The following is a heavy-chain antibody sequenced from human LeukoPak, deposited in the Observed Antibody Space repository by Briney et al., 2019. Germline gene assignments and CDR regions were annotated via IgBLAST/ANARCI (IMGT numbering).Heavy chain of an antibody. V-gene: IGHV1-69*04. D-gene: IGHD3-3*01. CDR1: GGTFSSYA. J-gene: IGHJ5*02. CDR2: IIPILGIA. CDR3: ARDPSGGDFWSGYYQLNWFDP. Sequence: GASVKVSCKASGGTFSSYAISWVRQAPGQGLEWMGRIIPILGIANYAQKFQGRVTITADKSTSTAYMELSGLRSEDTAVYYCARDPSGGDFWSGYYQLNWFDPWGQGTLVTVSS.